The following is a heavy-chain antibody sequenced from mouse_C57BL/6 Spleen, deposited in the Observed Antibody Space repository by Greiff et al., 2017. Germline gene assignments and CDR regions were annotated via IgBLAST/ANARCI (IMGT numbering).Heavy chain of an antibody. CDR3: ARYYGSPYYFDY. CDR2: INPSSGYT. V-gene: IGHV1-4*01. D-gene: IGHD1-1*01. Sequence: VQLQQSGAELARPGASVKMSCKASGYTFTSYTMHWVKQRPGQGLELIGYINPSSGYTKYNQKFKDKATLTAAKSSITAYMQLRSLTSEDSAVYYCARYYGSPYYFDYWGQGTTLTVSS. CDR1: GYTFTSYT. J-gene: IGHJ2*01.